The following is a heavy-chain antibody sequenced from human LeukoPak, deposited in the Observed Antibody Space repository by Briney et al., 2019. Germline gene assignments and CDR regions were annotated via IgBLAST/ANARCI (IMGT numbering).Heavy chain of an antibody. V-gene: IGHV1-2*02. J-gene: IGHJ4*02. CDR1: GYTFTDYY. CDR3: ARVAGSYNLDY. CDR2: INPNSGDT. D-gene: IGHD1-26*01. Sequence: ASVKVSCKASGYTFTDYYINWVRQAPGQGLEWMGWINPNSGDTNYAQKFQGRVTMTRDTSISTAYMELSRLRSDDTAVYYCARVAGSYNLDYWGQGTLVTVSS.